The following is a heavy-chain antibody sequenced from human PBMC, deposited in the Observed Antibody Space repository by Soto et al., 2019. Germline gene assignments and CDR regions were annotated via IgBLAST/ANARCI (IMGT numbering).Heavy chain of an antibody. J-gene: IGHJ4*02. Sequence: SETLSLTCAVSGGSISSSNWWSWVRQPPGKGLEWIGEIYHSGSTNYNPSLKSRVTISVDKSKNQFSLKLSSVTAADTAVYYCARETPRVIAAAATVPPSFDYWGQGTLVTVSS. D-gene: IGHD6-13*01. CDR1: GGSISSSNW. CDR3: ARETPRVIAAAATVPPSFDY. V-gene: IGHV4-4*02. CDR2: IYHSGST.